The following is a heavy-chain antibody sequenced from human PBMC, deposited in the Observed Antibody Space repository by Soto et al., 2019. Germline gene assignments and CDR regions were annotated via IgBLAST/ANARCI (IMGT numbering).Heavy chain of an antibody. V-gene: IGHV3-53*01. CDR2: IYSGVST. CDR3: AREQYYDILTGPDAFDI. D-gene: IGHD3-9*01. J-gene: IGHJ3*02. Sequence: VGSLRHSCAASGFTVSSNYMSWVRNSPLKGLELVSVIYSGVSTYYADSVKGRFTISRDNSKNALYLQMNSLRAEDTAVYYCAREQYYDILTGPDAFDIWGQGTMVTVSS. CDR1: GFTVSSNY.